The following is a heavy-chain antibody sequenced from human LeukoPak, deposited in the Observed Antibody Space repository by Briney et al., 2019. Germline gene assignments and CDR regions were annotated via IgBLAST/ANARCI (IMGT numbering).Heavy chain of an antibody. V-gene: IGHV3-21*01. CDR1: GFTFSSYS. J-gene: IGHJ3*02. Sequence: GGSLRLSCAASGFTFSSYSMNWVRQAPGKGLEWVSSISSSSSYIYYADSVKGRFTISRDNAKNSLYLQTNSLRAEDTAVYYCARDPGIAARGAFDIWGQGTMVTVSS. CDR2: ISSSSSYI. D-gene: IGHD6-6*01. CDR3: ARDPGIAARGAFDI.